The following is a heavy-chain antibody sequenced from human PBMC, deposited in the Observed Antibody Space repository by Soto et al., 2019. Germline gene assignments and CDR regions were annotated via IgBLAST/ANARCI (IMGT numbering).Heavy chain of an antibody. CDR1: GFTFSSYS. CDR2: ISSSSSTI. CDR3: ARAGGFNWFDP. J-gene: IGHJ5*02. Sequence: GGSLRLSCAASGFTFSSYSMNWVRQAPGKGLEWVSYISSSSSTIYYADSVKGRFTISRDNAKNSLYLQMNSLRAADTALYYCARAGGFNWFDPWGQGTLVTVSS. D-gene: IGHD3-10*01. V-gene: IGHV3-48*01.